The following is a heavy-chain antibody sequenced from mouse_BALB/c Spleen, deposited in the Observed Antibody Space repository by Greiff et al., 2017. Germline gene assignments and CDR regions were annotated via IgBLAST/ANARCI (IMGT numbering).Heavy chain of an antibody. CDR1: GFTFSSYA. Sequence: DVMLVESGGGLVKPGGSLKLSCAASGFTFSSYAMSWVRQSPEKRLEWVAYISSGSSTIYYADTVKGRFTISRDKPKNTLFLQMTSLRSEDTAMYYCARADGYYGGYYAMDYWGQGTSVTVSS. J-gene: IGHJ4*01. D-gene: IGHD2-3*01. V-gene: IGHV5-17*02. CDR3: ARADGYYGGYYAMDY. CDR2: ISSGSSTI.